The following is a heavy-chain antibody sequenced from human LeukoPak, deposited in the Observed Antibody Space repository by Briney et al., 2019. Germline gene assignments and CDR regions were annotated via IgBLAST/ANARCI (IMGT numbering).Heavy chain of an antibody. D-gene: IGHD2-15*01. CDR1: GYTFTGYY. CDR2: INPNSGGT. Sequence: GASVKVSCKASGYTFTGYYMHWVRQAPGQGLEWMGWINPNSGGTSYAQKFQGRVTMTRDTSISTAYMELSRLRSDDTAVYYCAREIGYCSGGSCYYFDYWGQGTLVTVSS. V-gene: IGHV1-2*02. CDR3: AREIGYCSGGSCYYFDY. J-gene: IGHJ4*02.